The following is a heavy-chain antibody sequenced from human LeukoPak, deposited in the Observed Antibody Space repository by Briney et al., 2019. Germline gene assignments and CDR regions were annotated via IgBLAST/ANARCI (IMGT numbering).Heavy chain of an antibody. Sequence: GGSLRLSCAASGFTFRSYWMRWVRQAPGKGLEWVANIKQDGSEKNYVDSVKGRFTISRDNAKNSLYLQMNSLRAEDTAVYYCARDREYYYDSSGYSPDYWGQGTLVTVSS. CDR3: ARDREYYYDSSGYSPDY. V-gene: IGHV3-7*03. J-gene: IGHJ4*02. CDR1: GFTFRSYW. CDR2: IKQDGSEK. D-gene: IGHD3-22*01.